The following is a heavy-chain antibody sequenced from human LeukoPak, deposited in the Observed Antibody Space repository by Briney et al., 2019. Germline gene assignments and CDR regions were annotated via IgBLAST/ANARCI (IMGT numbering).Heavy chain of an antibody. CDR3: ARVGLPGVVVHETWFDP. Sequence: SETLSLTCPVSGYSISSGYYWGWIRQPPGKGLWWIGSIYHSGSTYYNPSLKSRVTISVDTSKHQFSLKLSSVTAADTAVYYCARVGLPGVVVHETWFDPWGQGTLVTVSS. CDR2: IYHSGST. J-gene: IGHJ5*02. CDR1: GYSISSGYY. V-gene: IGHV4-38-2*02. D-gene: IGHD2-2*01.